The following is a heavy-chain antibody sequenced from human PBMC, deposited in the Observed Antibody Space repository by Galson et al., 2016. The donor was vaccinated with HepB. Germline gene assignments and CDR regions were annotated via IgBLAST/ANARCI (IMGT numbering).Heavy chain of an antibody. CDR3: ARDGRSYAFARGDY. Sequence: SLRLSCAASGFTFSNYAMHWVRQAPGKGLEXLASISYDSSNKYYGDSVKGRFTISRDNSKNTLYLQMNSLRPEDTAIYYCARDGRSYAFARGDYWGQGTLVTVSS. V-gene: IGHV3-30*04. CDR1: GFTFSNYA. J-gene: IGHJ1*01. CDR2: ISYDSSNK. D-gene: IGHD2-2*01.